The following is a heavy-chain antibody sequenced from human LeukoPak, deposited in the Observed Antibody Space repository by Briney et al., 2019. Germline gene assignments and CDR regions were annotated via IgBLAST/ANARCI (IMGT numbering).Heavy chain of an antibody. V-gene: IGHV1-2*02. CDR2: INPNSGGT. CDR3: SRDGAFDI. CDR1: GYTFTDYY. J-gene: IGHJ3*02. Sequence: ASVKVSCKASGYTFTDYYMHWVRQAPGQGLEWMGWINPNSGGTNYAQSFQGRVTMTRDTSISTAYMELSRLRSDDTAIYYCSRDGAFDIWGQGTMVTVSS.